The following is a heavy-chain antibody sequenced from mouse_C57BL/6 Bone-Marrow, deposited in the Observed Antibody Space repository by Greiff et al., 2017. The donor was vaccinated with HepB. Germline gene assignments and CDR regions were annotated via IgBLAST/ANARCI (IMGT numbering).Heavy chain of an antibody. J-gene: IGHJ2*01. CDR1: GYTFTDYE. CDR3: TRIYDGYYGGYYFDY. Sequence: SGAELVRPGASVTLSCKASGYTFTDYEMHWVKQTPVHGLEWIGAIDPETGGTAYNQKFKGKAILTADKSSSTAYMELRSLTSEDSAVYYCTRIYDGYYGGYYFDYWGQGTTLTVSS. V-gene: IGHV1-15*01. D-gene: IGHD2-3*01. CDR2: IDPETGGT.